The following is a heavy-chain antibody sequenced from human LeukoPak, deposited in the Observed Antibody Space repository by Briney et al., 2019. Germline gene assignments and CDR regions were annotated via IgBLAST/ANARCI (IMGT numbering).Heavy chain of an antibody. V-gene: IGHV3-21*05. J-gene: IGHJ4*02. CDR3: AREHRYVFDS. CDR1: GFTFSDYS. D-gene: IGHD5-12*01. Sequence: GGSLRLSCAASGFTFSDYSMKWVRQAPGEGREWISYVGIRSGHTKYADSVKGRLTISGDSAKNSVFLQMNSLRVENTAVYYCAREHRYVFDSWGQGTLVTVSS. CDR2: VGIRSGHT.